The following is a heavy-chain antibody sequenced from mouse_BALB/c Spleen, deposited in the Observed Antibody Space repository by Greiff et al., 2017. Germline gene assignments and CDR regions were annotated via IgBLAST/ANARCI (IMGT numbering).Heavy chain of an antibody. J-gene: IGHJ2*01. D-gene: IGHD2-2*01. CDR2: INSNGGST. V-gene: IGHV5-6-3*01. CDR1: GFTFSSYG. CDR3: ARIYYGYDVDY. Sequence: EVQVVESGGGLVQPGGSLKLSCAASGFTFSSYGMSWVRQTPDKRLELVATINSNGGSTYYPDSVKGRFTISRDNAKNTLYLQMSSLKSEDTAMYYCARIYYGYDVDYWGQGTTLTVSS.